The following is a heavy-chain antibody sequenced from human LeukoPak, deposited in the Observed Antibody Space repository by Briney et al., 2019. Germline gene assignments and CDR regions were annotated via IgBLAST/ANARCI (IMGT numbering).Heavy chain of an antibody. Sequence: GGSLRLSCAVSGFTFSSYWMSWVRQAPGEGLEWVANIKQDGSEKYYVDSVKGRFTIARDNAKNSLYLQMNSLRAEDTAVYYCAREAAGDYGYYYMDVWGKGTTVTISS. J-gene: IGHJ6*03. V-gene: IGHV3-7*01. D-gene: IGHD6-25*01. CDR2: IKQDGSEK. CDR1: GFTFSSYW. CDR3: AREAAGDYGYYYMDV.